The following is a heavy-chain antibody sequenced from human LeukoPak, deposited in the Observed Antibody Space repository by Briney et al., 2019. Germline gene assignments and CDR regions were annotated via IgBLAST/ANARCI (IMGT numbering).Heavy chain of an antibody. D-gene: IGHD1-26*01. Sequence: GGSLRLSCAASGFTFSSYAMHWVRQAPGKGLEYVSAISSSGHNSFYGDSVRGRFTISRDNSKNTLYLQMNSLRAEDTAVYYCAKVMTSGSYYENDYWGQGTLVTVSS. J-gene: IGHJ4*02. CDR1: GFTFSSYA. CDR3: AKVMTSGSYYENDY. V-gene: IGHV3-64*02. CDR2: ISSSGHNS.